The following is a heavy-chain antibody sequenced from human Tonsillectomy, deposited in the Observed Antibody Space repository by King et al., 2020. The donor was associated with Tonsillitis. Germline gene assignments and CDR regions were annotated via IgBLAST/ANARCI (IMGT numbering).Heavy chain of an antibody. J-gene: IGHJ4*02. D-gene: IGHD3-10*01. CDR2: IYYSRLT. CDR1: VGPILSTDYY. Sequence: VQLQESGPGLVKPSETLSLTCTVSVGPILSTDYYWGWIRQPPGKGLEWIGSIYYSRLTNYNPSLRSRVTISVDTSKNQVSLNLKSVTAADTAVYYCARQDGSPTFDHWGQGTLVTVSS. V-gene: IGHV4-39*01. CDR3: ARQDGSPTFDH.